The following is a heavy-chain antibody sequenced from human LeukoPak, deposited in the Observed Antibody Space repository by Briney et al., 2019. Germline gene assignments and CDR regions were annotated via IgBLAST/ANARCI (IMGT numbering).Heavy chain of an antibody. CDR2: IIPIFGTA. CDR3: ARGVTGTTYNWFDP. V-gene: IGHV1-69*05. Sequence: ASVKVSCKASGGTFSSYAISWVRQAPGQGLEWMGGIIPIFGTANYAQKFQGRVTITTDESTSTAYMELSSLRSEDTAVYYCARGVTGTTYNWFDPWGQGTLVTVSS. CDR1: GGTFSSYA. D-gene: IGHD1-7*01. J-gene: IGHJ5*02.